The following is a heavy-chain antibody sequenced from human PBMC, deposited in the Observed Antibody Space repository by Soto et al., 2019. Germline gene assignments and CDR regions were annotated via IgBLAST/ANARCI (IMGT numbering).Heavy chain of an antibody. J-gene: IGHJ4*02. CDR3: VRTSLVVAAATREDY. V-gene: IGHV3-74*01. D-gene: IGHD2-15*01. CDR1: GFTFSSYW. CDR2: INSDGSST. Sequence: EVQLVESGGGLVQPGGSLRLSCAASGFTFSSYWMHWVRQAPGKVLVWVSRINSDGSSTSYADSVKGRFTISRDNAKNTLYLKMNSLRAEDTAVYYCVRTSLVVAAATREDYWGQGTLVTVSS.